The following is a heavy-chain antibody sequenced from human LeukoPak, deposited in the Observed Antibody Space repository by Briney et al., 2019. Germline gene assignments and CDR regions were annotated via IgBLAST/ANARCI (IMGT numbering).Heavy chain of an antibody. Sequence: SETLSLTCAVYGGSFSGYYWSWTRQPPGKGLEWIGEINHSGSTNYNPSLKSRVTISVDTSKNQFSLKLSSVTAADTAVYYCARRSLYCSSTSCYGFDYWGQGTLVTVSS. V-gene: IGHV4-34*01. CDR2: INHSGST. D-gene: IGHD2-2*01. CDR1: GGSFSGYY. J-gene: IGHJ4*02. CDR3: ARRSLYCSSTSCYGFDY.